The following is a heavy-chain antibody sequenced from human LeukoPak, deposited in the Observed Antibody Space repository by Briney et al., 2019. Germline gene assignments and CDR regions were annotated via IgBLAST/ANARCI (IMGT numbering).Heavy chain of an antibody. CDR2: INPNSGVT. V-gene: IGHV1-2*02. Sequence: ASVEVSGKASGYTVTGYYMHWVRQAPGQGLEWMGWINPNSGVTNDAQKFKGRVTMTRDTSISTAYMELSRLRSDDTAVYYCARGESSSGVLYYYYYMDVWGKGTTVTISS. D-gene: IGHD6-13*01. J-gene: IGHJ6*03. CDR1: GYTVTGYY. CDR3: ARGESSSGVLYYYYYMDV.